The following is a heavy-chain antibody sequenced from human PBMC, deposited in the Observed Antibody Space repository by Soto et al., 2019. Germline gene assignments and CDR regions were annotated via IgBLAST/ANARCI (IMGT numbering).Heavy chain of an antibody. Sequence: QVPLVESGGGVVQPGRSLRLSCAASGFTFSTYAMHWVRQAPGKGLEWVAVISYDGSNKYSADSVKGRFTISRDNSKNTLYLQMNSLRPADTAVYYCARDTPFLEWLIDYWGQGTLVTVSS. J-gene: IGHJ4*02. CDR3: ARDTPFLEWLIDY. D-gene: IGHD3-3*02. CDR1: GFTFSTYA. CDR2: ISYDGSNK. V-gene: IGHV3-30-3*01.